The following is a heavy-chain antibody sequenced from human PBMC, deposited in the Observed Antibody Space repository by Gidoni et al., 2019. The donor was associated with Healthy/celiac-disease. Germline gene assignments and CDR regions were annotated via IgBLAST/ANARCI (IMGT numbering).Heavy chain of an antibody. Sequence: EVQLVESGGRLVKPGGSLRLSCAASGFTFISYSMNWVLQAPGKGLEGGSSMSSSSSYLYYADSVEGRFTISRDNAKNSLYLQMNSLGAEDTAVYYCARDRGYGGITIDYWGQGTLVTVSS. D-gene: IGHD4-17*01. V-gene: IGHV3-21*01. CDR2: MSSSSSYL. CDR1: GFTFISYS. CDR3: ARDRGYGGITIDY. J-gene: IGHJ4*02.